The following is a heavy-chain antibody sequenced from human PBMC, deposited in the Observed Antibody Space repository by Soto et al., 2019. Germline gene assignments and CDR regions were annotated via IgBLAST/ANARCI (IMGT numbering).Heavy chain of an antibody. CDR3: ANVQWSGYYSKALDI. V-gene: IGHV3-66*01. D-gene: IGHD3-3*01. CDR1: GFTVSSKF. J-gene: IGHJ3*02. CDR2: IYNDGST. Sequence: GGSLRLSCAASGFTVSSKFMTWVRQAPGKGLEWVSVIYNDGSTYYADSVKGRFTISRDNSKNTLYLLMNRLRAEDTAVYYCANVQWSGYYSKALDIWGQGTTVTVSS.